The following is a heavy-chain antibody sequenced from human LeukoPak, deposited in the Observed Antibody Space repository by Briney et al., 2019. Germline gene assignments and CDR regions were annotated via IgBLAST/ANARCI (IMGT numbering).Heavy chain of an antibody. V-gene: IGHV4-34*01. Sequence: SETLSLTCAVYGGSFSGYYWNWIRQPPGKGLEWIGEIEYSGSTKYNPSLKSRVTISVDKSKNQFSLKLTSVTAADTVVYYCARGGRPTVTRFDYWGQGTLVTVSS. D-gene: IGHD4-17*01. CDR2: IEYSGST. CDR3: ARGGRPTVTRFDY. CDR1: GGSFSGYY. J-gene: IGHJ4*02.